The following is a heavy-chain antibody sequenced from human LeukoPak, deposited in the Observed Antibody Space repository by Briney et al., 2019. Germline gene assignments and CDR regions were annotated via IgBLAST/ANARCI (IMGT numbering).Heavy chain of an antibody. CDR2: INPNSGGT. CDR3: ARELDYVWGSYPFGAFDI. CDR1: GYTFTGYY. D-gene: IGHD3-16*01. J-gene: IGHJ3*02. V-gene: IGHV1-2*06. Sequence: ASVKVSCKASGYTFTGYYMHWVRQAPGQGLEWMGRINPNSGGTNYAQKFQGRVTMTRDTSISTAYMELSRLRSDDTAVYYCARELDYVWGSYPFGAFDIWGQGTMVTVSS.